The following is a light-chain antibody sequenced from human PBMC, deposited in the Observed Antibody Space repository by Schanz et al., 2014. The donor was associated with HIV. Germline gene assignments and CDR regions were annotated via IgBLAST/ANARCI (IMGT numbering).Light chain of an antibody. V-gene: IGLV2-14*01. CDR3: SSYTTSKTRI. Sequence: QSALTQPRSVSGSPGQSVTISCTGTSSDVGGYNYVSWYQQHPGKAPKLMIYEVSKRPSGVSNRFSGSKSSNRASLTISGLQAEDEADYYCSSYTTSKTRIFGTGTKLTVL. J-gene: IGLJ1*01. CDR1: SSDVGGYNY. CDR2: EVS.